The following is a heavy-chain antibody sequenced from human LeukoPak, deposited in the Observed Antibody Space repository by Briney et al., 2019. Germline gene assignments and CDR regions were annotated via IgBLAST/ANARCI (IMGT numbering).Heavy chain of an antibody. CDR3: ATSRGSSSAHGDY. D-gene: IGHD6-6*01. CDR2: IYYSGST. Sequence: SETLSLTCTVSGGSISSSSYYWGWIRQPPGKGLEWIGSIYYSGSTYYNPSLKSRVTISVDTSKNQFSLKLSSVTAADTAVYYCATSRGSSSAHGDYWGQGTLVTVSS. J-gene: IGHJ4*02. CDR1: GGSISSSSYY. V-gene: IGHV4-39*07.